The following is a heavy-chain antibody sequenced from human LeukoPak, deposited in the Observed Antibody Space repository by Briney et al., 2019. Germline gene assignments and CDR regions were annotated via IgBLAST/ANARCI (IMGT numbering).Heavy chain of an antibody. Sequence: SSETLSLTCTVSGGSVSSSSHYWGWIRQPPGKGLEWIGSIYYSGSTYYNPSLKSRVTISVDTSKNQFSLKLSSVTAADTAVYYCARVVGYCSSTSCYYNWFDPWGQGTLVTVSS. J-gene: IGHJ5*02. CDR3: ARVVGYCSSTSCYYNWFDP. CDR1: GGSVSSSSHY. CDR2: IYYSGST. D-gene: IGHD2-2*01. V-gene: IGHV4-39*07.